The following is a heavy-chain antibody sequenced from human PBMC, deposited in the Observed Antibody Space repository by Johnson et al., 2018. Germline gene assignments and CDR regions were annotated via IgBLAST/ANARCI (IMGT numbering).Heavy chain of an antibody. CDR2: ISYDGSNK. CDR3: ARDPIGYVILTGFDI. V-gene: IGHV3-30*03. CDR1: GFTFSSYG. J-gene: IGHJ3*02. Sequence: VQLLESGGGVVQPGRSLRLSCAASGFTFSSYGMHWVRQAPGKGLEWVAVISYDGSNKYYADSVKGRFTISRDNSKNTLYLQMNSLRAEDTAVYYFARDPIGYVILTGFDIWGQGTMVTVSS. D-gene: IGHD3-9*01.